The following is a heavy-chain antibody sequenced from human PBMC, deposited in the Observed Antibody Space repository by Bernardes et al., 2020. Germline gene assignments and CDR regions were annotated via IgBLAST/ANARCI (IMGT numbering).Heavy chain of an antibody. CDR1: GGSISSYY. CDR3: ARGDDYGDLWDY. CDR2: IYYSGST. D-gene: IGHD4-17*01. Sequence: SETLSLTCTVSGGSISSYYWSWIRQPPGKGLEWIGYIYYSGSTNYNPSLKSRVTISVDTSKNQFSLKLSSVTAADTAVYYCARGDDYGDLWDYWGQGTLVTVSS. J-gene: IGHJ4*02. V-gene: IGHV4-59*01.